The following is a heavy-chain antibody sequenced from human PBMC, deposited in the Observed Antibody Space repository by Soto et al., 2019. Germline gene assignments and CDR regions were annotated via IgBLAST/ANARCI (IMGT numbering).Heavy chain of an antibody. Sequence: QVQLQESGPRLVKPSQTLSLTCTVSGGSISSVGYYWSWIRQHPGKGLEWIGYIYYSGGTYYNPSLKSRVTISVDTSKNPFSLKLSSVTAADTAVYYCARDSSYTSAGYFDLWGRGTLVTVSS. J-gene: IGHJ2*01. CDR1: GGSISSVGYY. CDR2: IYYSGGT. D-gene: IGHD4-4*01. V-gene: IGHV4-31*03. CDR3: ARDSSYTSAGYFDL.